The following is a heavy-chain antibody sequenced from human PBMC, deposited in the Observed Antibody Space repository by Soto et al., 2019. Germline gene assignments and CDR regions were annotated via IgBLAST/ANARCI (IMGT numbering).Heavy chain of an antibody. CDR3: ARDLPPGYSSGWSEVWFDP. V-gene: IGHV1-18*01. CDR1: GYTFTSYG. Sequence: GASVKVSCKASGYTFTSYGISWVRQAPGQGLEWMGWISAYNGNTNYAQKLQGRVTMTTDTSTSTAYMELRSLRSDDTAVYYCARDLPPGYSSGWSEVWFDPWGQGTLVTVSS. CDR2: ISAYNGNT. D-gene: IGHD6-19*01. J-gene: IGHJ5*02.